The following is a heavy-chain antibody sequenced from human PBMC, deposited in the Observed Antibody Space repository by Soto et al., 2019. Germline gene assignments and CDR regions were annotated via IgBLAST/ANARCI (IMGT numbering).Heavy chain of an antibody. V-gene: IGHV1-69*13. Sequence: SVKVSCKASGGTFSSYAISWVRQAPGQGLEWMGGIIPIFGTANYAQKFQGRVTITADESTSTAYMELSSLRSEDTAVYYCASKTYYDFWSGYYKSWGPGTLVTVSS. CDR2: IIPIFGTA. CDR3: ASKTYYDFWSGYYKS. J-gene: IGHJ5*02. D-gene: IGHD3-3*01. CDR1: GGTFSSYA.